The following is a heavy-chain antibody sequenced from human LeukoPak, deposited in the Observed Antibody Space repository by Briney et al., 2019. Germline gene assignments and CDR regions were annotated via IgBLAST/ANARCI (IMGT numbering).Heavy chain of an antibody. CDR2: INAGNGNT. D-gene: IGHD3-3*01. V-gene: IGHV1-3*01. Sequence: ASVKVSCKASGYTFTAYAIHWVRQAPGQRLEWMGWINAGNGNTKYSQKFQGRVTITADESTSTAYMELSSLRSEDTAVYYCARDLDVGAIFGADWGQGTLVIVSS. CDR3: ARDLDVGAIFGAD. CDR1: GYTFTAYA. J-gene: IGHJ4*02.